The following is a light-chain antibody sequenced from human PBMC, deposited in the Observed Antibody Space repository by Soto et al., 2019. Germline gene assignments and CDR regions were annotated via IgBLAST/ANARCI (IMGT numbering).Light chain of an antibody. J-gene: IGKJ1*01. CDR2: KAS. CDR3: QQYNSYWT. Sequence: DIQMTQSPSTLSASVGDRVTVTCRASQSISSWLAWYQQKPGKAPKLLIYKASSLESGVPSRFSGSGAGTAFTLTISSRQPDDVETYYCQQYNSYWTFGQGTKVAIK. CDR1: QSISSW. V-gene: IGKV1-5*03.